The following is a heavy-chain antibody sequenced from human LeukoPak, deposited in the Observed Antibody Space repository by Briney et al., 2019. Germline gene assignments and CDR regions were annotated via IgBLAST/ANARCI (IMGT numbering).Heavy chain of an antibody. CDR1: GGSITTTTYY. Sequence: SETLSLTCSVTGGSITTTTYYWGWIRKPPGKGLEWIGSIFYRGSTYYNPSLKSRVTISVGASKNQFSLNLSSMTAADTAVYYCTRECEDYFGSGSFCYWGQGTLVSVSS. CDR2: IFYRGST. D-gene: IGHD3-10*01. V-gene: IGHV4-39*07. J-gene: IGHJ4*02. CDR3: TRECEDYFGSGSFCY.